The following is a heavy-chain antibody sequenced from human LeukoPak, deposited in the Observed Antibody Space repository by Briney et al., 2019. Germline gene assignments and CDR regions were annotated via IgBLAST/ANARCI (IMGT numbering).Heavy chain of an antibody. CDR2: IYPGDSDT. Sequence: AGESLKISCKGSGYSFTSYWIGWVRQMPGQGLEWMGIIYPGDSDTRYSPSFQGQVTISVDRSISTAYLQWSSPKASDTAMYYCARLFDISGYYCDYWGQGTLVTVSS. V-gene: IGHV5-51*01. CDR1: GYSFTSYW. D-gene: IGHD3-22*01. J-gene: IGHJ4*02. CDR3: ARLFDISGYYCDY.